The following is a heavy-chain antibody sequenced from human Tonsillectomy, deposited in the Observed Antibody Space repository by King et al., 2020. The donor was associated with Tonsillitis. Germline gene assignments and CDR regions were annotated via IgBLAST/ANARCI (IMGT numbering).Heavy chain of an antibody. CDR3: ARDYCSSTRCYPFDP. V-gene: IGHV1-46*01. CDR1: GYTFTSYY. D-gene: IGHD2-2*01. Sequence: QLVQSGAEVKKPGASVKVSCKASGYTFTSYYMHWVRQAPGQGLEWMGIINPSGGSTSYAQKFQGRVTMTRDTSTSTVYMELSSLRSEDKAVYYCARDYCSSTRCYPFDPWGQGTLVTVSS. CDR2: INPSGGST. J-gene: IGHJ5*02.